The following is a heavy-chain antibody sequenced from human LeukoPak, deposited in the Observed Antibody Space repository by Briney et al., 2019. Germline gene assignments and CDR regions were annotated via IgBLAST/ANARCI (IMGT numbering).Heavy chain of an antibody. CDR1: GFTFRSYW. D-gene: IGHD3-22*01. J-gene: IGHJ4*02. CDR2: ISSSGSTI. Sequence: GGSLRLSCAASGFTFRSYWMSWVRQAPGKGLEWVSYISSSGSTIYYADSVKGRFTISRDNAKNSLYLQMNSLRAEDTAVYYCARDNYDSSGYYFDWGQGTLVTVSS. V-gene: IGHV3-48*04. CDR3: ARDNYDSSGYYFD.